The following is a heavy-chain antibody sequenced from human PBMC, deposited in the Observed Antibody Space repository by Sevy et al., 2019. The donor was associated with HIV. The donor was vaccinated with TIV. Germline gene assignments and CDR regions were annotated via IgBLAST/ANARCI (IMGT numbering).Heavy chain of an antibody. CDR1: GGSITSLY. D-gene: IGHD1-26*01. J-gene: IGHJ4*02. CDR3: AGENAWGRGYS. Sequence: RSLTCTVSGGSITSLYWNWIRQPPGKGLEWIANIYYNGHINYNPSLKSRVTLSLDTSKNQFSLRLSSVTAADTAMYYCAGENAWGRGYSWGQGTLVTVSS. CDR2: IYYNGHI. V-gene: IGHV4-59*08.